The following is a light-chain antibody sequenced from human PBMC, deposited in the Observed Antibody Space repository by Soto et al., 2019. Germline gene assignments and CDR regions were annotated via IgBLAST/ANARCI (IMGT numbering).Light chain of an antibody. J-gene: IGKJ1*01. Sequence: EIVLTQSPGTLSLSPGERATLSCRASQSVSNNYLAWYQQKPGQAPRLLIYGASNRATGVPDRFSGSGSGTDFTLTISRLEPEDFAVDDCQQYGSSGTFGQGTKVDIK. CDR3: QQYGSSGT. CDR2: GAS. CDR1: QSVSNNY. V-gene: IGKV3-20*01.